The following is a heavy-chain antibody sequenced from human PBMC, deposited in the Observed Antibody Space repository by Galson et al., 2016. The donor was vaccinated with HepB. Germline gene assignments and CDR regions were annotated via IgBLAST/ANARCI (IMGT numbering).Heavy chain of an antibody. CDR3: SREMTGSYFD. V-gene: IGHV3-7*01. Sequence: SLRLSCAASGFTFNAHWVNWVHQAPGKGLEWVANIRGDGIVSYYAESVRGRFTISRDNAKNSLYLQMNGLRVDETAVYYCSREMTGSYFDWGQGTLVTVSS. CDR1: GFTFNAHW. D-gene: IGHD3-10*01. J-gene: IGHJ4*02. CDR2: IRGDGIVS.